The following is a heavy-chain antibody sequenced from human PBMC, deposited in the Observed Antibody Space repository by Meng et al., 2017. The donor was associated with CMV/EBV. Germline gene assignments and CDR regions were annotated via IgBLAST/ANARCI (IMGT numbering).Heavy chain of an antibody. Sequence: VSGKASGGTVSSYASSWVRQAPGQGLEWMGGIIPIFGTANYAQKFQGRVTITTDESTSTAYMELSSLRSEDTAVYYCARGLGHAVDNWGQGTLVTVSS. CDR2: IIPIFGTA. V-gene: IGHV1-69*05. J-gene: IGHJ4*02. CDR1: GGTVSSYA. CDR3: ARGLGHAVDN. D-gene: IGHD5-12*01.